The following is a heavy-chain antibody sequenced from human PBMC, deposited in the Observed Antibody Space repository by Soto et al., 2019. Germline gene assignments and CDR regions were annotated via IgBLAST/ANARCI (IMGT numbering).Heavy chain of an antibody. D-gene: IGHD3-22*01. CDR1: GFTFSNYG. CDR2: ISFDGNNK. Sequence: PGGSLRLSCAASGFTFSNYGMHWVRQAPGKGLEWVAIISFDGNNKYYSDSVKGRFTISRDNSKNMVFLQMNSLSPEDTAVYYCVKPKEHLYDSRRGETCGQGPPVTVS. J-gene: IGHJ5*02. V-gene: IGHV3-30*18. CDR3: VKPKEHLYDSRRGET.